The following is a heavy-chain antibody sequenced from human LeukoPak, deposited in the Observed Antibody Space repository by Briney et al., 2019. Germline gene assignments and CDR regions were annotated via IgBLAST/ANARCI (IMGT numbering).Heavy chain of an antibody. D-gene: IGHD3-10*01. CDR1: GFTFSSYS. CDR3: ARVLLYYYGMDV. Sequence: PGGSLRPSCAASGFTFSSYSMNWVRQAPGKGLEWVSYISSSSSTTYYADSVKGRFTISRDNAKNSLYLQMNSLRAEDTAVYYCARVLLYYYGMDVWGQGTTVTVSS. J-gene: IGHJ6*02. V-gene: IGHV3-48*01. CDR2: ISSSSSTT.